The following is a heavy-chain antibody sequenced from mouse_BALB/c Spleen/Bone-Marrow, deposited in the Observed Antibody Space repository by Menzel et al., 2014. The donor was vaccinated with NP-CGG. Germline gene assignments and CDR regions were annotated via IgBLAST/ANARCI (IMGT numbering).Heavy chain of an antibody. CDR1: GYSFTGYF. V-gene: IGHV1-20*02. J-gene: IGHJ3*01. Sequence: VQLQQSGPELVKPGASVKISCKASGYSFTGYFMNWVMQSHGKSLEWIGRINPYNGDTFYNQKFKGKATLTVDKSSSTAHMELRSLASEDSAVYYCARGEDYSRGSWFAYWGQGTLVTVSA. CDR2: INPYNGDT. CDR3: ARGEDYSRGSWFAY. D-gene: IGHD3-1*01.